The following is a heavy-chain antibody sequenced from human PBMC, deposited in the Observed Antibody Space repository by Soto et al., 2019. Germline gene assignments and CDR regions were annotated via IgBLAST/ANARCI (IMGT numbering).Heavy chain of an antibody. Sequence: GGSLRLSCAASGFTFSSYGMHWVRQAPGKGLEWVAVISYDGSNKYYADSVKGRFTISRDNSKNTLYLQMNSLRAEDTAVYYCAKVGYSGYDSLYYYYYYMDVWGKGTTVTVSS. D-gene: IGHD5-12*01. CDR2: ISYDGSNK. CDR3: AKVGYSGYDSLYYYYYYMDV. CDR1: GFTFSSYG. J-gene: IGHJ6*03. V-gene: IGHV3-30*18.